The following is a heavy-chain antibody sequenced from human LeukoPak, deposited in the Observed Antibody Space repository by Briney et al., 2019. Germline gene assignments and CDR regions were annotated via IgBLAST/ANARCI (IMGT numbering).Heavy chain of an antibody. Sequence: GESPKISCKGSGYSFTSYWISWVRQMPGKGLEWMGRIDPSDSYTNYSPSFQGHVTISVDKSISTAYLQWSSLKASDTAMYYCARRLQRHFDYWGQGTLVTVSS. V-gene: IGHV5-10-1*01. D-gene: IGHD2-15*01. CDR3: ARRLQRHFDY. CDR1: GYSFTSYW. J-gene: IGHJ4*02. CDR2: IDPSDSYT.